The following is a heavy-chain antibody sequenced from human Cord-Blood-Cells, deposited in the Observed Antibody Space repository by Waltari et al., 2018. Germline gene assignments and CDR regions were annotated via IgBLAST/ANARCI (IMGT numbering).Heavy chain of an antibody. CDR3: ARDLTGDYWYFDL. V-gene: IGHV4-34*01. CDR1: GGSFSGYY. J-gene: IGHJ2*01. CDR2: INHSGST. Sequence: QVQLQQWGAGLLKPSETLSPTCAVYGGSFSGYYWSWIRQPPGKGLEWIGEINHSGSTNDTPSLKSRVTISVDTSKNQFSLKLSSVTAADTAVYYCARDLTGDYWYFDLWGRGTLVTVSS. D-gene: IGHD7-27*01.